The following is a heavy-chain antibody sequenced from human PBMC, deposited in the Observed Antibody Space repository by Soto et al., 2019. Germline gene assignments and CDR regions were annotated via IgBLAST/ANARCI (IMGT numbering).Heavy chain of an antibody. CDR1: GGTFSSYA. CDR2: IIPIFGTA. CDR3: ARIYCSSTSCYLNWFDP. V-gene: IGHV1-69*06. J-gene: IGHJ5*02. Sequence: QVQLVQSGAEVKKPGSSVKVSCKASGGTFSSYAISWVRQAPGQGLEWMGGIIPIFGTANYAQKFQGRVTITADKSTSTAYMELSSLRSEDTAVYYCARIYCSSTSCYLNWFDPWGQGTLVTVSS. D-gene: IGHD2-2*01.